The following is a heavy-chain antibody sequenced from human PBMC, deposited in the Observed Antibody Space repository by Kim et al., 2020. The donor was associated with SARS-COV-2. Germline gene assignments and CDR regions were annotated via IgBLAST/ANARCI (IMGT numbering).Heavy chain of an antibody. CDR2: INAGNGNT. Sequence: ASVKVSCKASGYTFTSYAMHWVRQAPGQRLEWMRWINAGNGNTKYSQKFQGRVTITRDTSASTAYMELSSLRSEDTAVYYCARDNEQWHHPPTMDVWGQGTTVTVSS. D-gene: IGHD6-19*01. V-gene: IGHV1-3*01. J-gene: IGHJ6*02. CDR3: ARDNEQWHHPPTMDV. CDR1: GYTFTSYA.